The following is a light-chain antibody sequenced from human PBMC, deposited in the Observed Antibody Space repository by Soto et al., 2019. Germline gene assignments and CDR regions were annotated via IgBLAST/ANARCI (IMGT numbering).Light chain of an antibody. CDR2: AAS. V-gene: IGKV1-27*01. J-gene: IGKJ4*01. CDR3: QQYSNWPLT. CDR1: QGIRNY. Sequence: DIQMTQSPSSLYASVGDRFTVTLRASQGIRNYLAWYHQKPGKVPKVLIYAASTLQSGVPSRFSGSGSGTEYTLTISSLQSEDFALYYCQQYSNWPLTFGGGTKVDIK.